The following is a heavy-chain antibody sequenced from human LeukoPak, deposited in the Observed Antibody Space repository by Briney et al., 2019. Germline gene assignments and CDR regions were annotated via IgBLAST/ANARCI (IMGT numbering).Heavy chain of an antibody. CDR3: ARVGRPVWGAGYYPNNWFDP. D-gene: IGHD3-3*01. Sequence: ASVKVSCKASGYTFTSYAMHWVRQAPGQRLEWMGWINAGNGNTKYSQKFQGRVTITRDTSASTAYMELSSLRSEDTAVYYCARVGRPVWGAGYYPNNWFDPWGQGTLVTVSS. J-gene: IGHJ5*02. CDR2: INAGNGNT. CDR1: GYTFTSYA. V-gene: IGHV1-3*01.